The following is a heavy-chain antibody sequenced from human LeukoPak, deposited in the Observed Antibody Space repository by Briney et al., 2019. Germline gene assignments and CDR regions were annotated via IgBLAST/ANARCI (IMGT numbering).Heavy chain of an antibody. D-gene: IGHD3-10*01. CDR2: IWYDGSNK. V-gene: IGHV3-33*01. J-gene: IGHJ6*02. CDR1: GFTFSSYG. CDR3: ARNYRTEYCGMDV. Sequence: GGSLRLSCAASGFTFSSYGMHWVRQAPGKGLEWVAVIWYDGSNKYYADSVKGRFTISRDNSKNTLYLQMNSLRAEDTAVYYCARNYRTEYCGMDVWGQGTTVTVSS.